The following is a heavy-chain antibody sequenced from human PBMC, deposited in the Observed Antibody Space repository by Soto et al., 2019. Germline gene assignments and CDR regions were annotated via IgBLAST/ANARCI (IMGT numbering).Heavy chain of an antibody. V-gene: IGHV5-51*01. CDR2: IYPGDSDT. CDR3: ARHQLRTAMVSDYYYYYYMDV. Sequence: PGESLKISCKGSGYSFTSYWIGWVRQMPGKGLEWMGIIYPGDSDTRYSPSFQGQVTISADKSISTAYLQWSSLKASDTAMYYCARHQLRTAMVSDYYYYYYMDVWGKGTTVTVSS. D-gene: IGHD5-18*01. J-gene: IGHJ6*03. CDR1: GYSFTSYW.